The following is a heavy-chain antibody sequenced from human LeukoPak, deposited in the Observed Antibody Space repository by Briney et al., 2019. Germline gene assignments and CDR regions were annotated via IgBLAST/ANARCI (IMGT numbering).Heavy chain of an antibody. V-gene: IGHV4-59*01. CDR2: IYYSGST. CDR3: ARGRPRRGYSYTFFDY. J-gene: IGHJ4*02. D-gene: IGHD5-18*01. Sequence: SETLSLTCTVSGGSISSYYWSWIRQPPGKGLEWIGYIYYSGSTNYNPSLKSRVTISVDTSKNQLSLKLSSVTAADTAVYYCARGRPRRGYSYTFFDYWGQGTLVTVSS. CDR1: GGSISSYY.